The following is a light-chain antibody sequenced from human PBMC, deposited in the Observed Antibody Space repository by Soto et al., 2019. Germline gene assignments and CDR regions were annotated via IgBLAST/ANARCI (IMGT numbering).Light chain of an antibody. V-gene: IGLV2-14*01. CDR2: DVS. CDR1: SSDIGGYNY. J-gene: IGLJ1*01. Sequence: QSVPTQPASVSGSPGQSITISCTGTSSDIGGYNYVSWFQQHPGKAPKLMISDVSNRPSGVSNRFSGSKSGNTASLTISGLQAEDEADYYCSSYTSGSTFYVFGTGTKLTVL. CDR3: SSYTSGSTFYV.